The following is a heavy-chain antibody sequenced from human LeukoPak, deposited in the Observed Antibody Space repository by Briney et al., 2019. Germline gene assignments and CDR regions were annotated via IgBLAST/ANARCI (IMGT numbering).Heavy chain of an antibody. J-gene: IGHJ6*02. CDR1: GFTFSSYW. CDR3: ARGMSGYYGMDV. CDR2: IKSDGSN. V-gene: IGHV3-74*01. Sequence: GGSLRLSCAASGFTFSSYWMHWVRQAPGKGLVWVSRIKSDGSNYYADSVKGRFTIFRDNTKNTLYLQMNSLRAEDTAVYYCARGMSGYYGMDVWGQGTTVTVSS.